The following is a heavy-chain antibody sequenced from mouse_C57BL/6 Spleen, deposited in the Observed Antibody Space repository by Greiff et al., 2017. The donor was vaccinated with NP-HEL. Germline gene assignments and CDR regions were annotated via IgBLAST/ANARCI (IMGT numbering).Heavy chain of an antibody. V-gene: IGHV1-76*01. Sequence: VQLQQSGAELVRPGASVKLSCKASGYTFTDYYINWVKQRPGQGLEWIGRIYPGSGNTHYNEKFKGKATLTAEKSSSTAYMQLSSLTSEDCAVYFWARDPCWDHWGKGTTLTVSS. J-gene: IGHJ2*01. CDR3: ARDPCWDH. CDR2: IYPGSGNT. CDR1: GYTFTDYY.